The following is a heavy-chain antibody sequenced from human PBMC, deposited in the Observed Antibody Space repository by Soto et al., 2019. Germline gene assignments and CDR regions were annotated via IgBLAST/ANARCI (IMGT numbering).Heavy chain of an antibody. CDR2: IYHAGST. CDR3: AREGGLEDGRYYFDY. Sequence: SGGSISSSHWWSWVRQPPGKGLEWIAEIYHAGSTNYNPSLKSRVTISVDKSKNQFSLKLSSVTAADTAVYYCAREGGLEDGRYYFDYWGQGTLITVSS. D-gene: IGHD3-16*01. J-gene: IGHJ4*02. V-gene: IGHV4-4*02. CDR1: GGSISSSHW.